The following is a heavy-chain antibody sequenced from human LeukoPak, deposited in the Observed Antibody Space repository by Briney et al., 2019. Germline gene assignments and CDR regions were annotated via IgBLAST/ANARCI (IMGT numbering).Heavy chain of an antibody. J-gene: IGHJ4*02. Sequence: PGGSLRLSCVASGFTFSNYGMYWVRQAPGKGLEWVAYIWYNGGRKYYADSVKGRFTISRDNSKNTLYLQMNSLRAEDTAVYFCTRQSENFSLDYWGQGTPVTVSS. V-gene: IGHV3-33*07. CDR1: GFTFSNYG. D-gene: IGHD3-3*01. CDR2: IWYNGGRK. CDR3: TRQSENFSLDY.